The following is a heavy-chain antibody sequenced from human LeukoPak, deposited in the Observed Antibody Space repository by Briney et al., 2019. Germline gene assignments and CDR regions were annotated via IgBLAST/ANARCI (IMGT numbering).Heavy chain of an antibody. J-gene: IGHJ4*02. CDR3: ARDVCFGGSCYSDYFDY. D-gene: IGHD2-15*01. CDR2: NYQSGSA. CDR1: GGSISSYY. Sequence: SETLSLTCTVSGGSISSYYWSWIRQPPGKGLEWIGYNYQSGSANYNPALKSRVTISVDTSKNQFSLKLSSVIAADTAVYYCARDVCFGGSCYSDYFDYWGQGILVTVSS. V-gene: IGHV4-59*01.